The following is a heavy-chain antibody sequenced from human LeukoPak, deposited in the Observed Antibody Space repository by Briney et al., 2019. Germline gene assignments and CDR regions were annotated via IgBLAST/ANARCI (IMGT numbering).Heavy chain of an antibody. J-gene: IGHJ3*02. CDR3: ARVGLGITIFGVVKNAFDI. V-gene: IGHV3-7*01. D-gene: IGHD3-3*01. Sequence: GGSLRLSCAASGFTFSSYWMSWVRQAPGKGLEWVANIKQDGSGKYYVDSVKGRFTISRDNAKNSLYLQMNSLRAEDTAVYYCARVGLGITIFGVVKNAFDIWGQGTMVTVSS. CDR2: IKQDGSGK. CDR1: GFTFSSYW.